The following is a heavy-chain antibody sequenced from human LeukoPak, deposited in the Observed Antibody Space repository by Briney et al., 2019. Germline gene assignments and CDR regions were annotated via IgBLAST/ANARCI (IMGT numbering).Heavy chain of an antibody. D-gene: IGHD5-18*01. CDR3: ARLDTAMVTGFDY. Sequence: SETLSLTCTVSGGSISSYYWSWIRQPPGMGLEWIGYIYYSGSTNYNPSLKSRVTISVDTSKNQFSLKLSSVTAADTAVYYCARLDTAMVTGFDYWGQGTLVTVSS. CDR2: IYYSGST. CDR1: GGSISSYY. V-gene: IGHV4-59*01. J-gene: IGHJ4*02.